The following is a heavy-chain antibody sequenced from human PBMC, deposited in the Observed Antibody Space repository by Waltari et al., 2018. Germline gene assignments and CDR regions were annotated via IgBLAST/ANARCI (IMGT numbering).Heavy chain of an antibody. V-gene: IGHV1-8*03. D-gene: IGHD6-6*01. Sequence: QVQLVQSGAEVKKPGASVKVSCRASGYSFTDFDINWVRQAPGQGLEWMGWLSPHNGNSGYEPQFHGRVAISGDTAITTAYMELSSLTSDDTAVYYCARTTAARRTHYYYMDVWGEGTTVTISS. J-gene: IGHJ6*03. CDR1: GYSFTDFD. CDR3: ARTTAARRTHYYYMDV. CDR2: LSPHNGNS.